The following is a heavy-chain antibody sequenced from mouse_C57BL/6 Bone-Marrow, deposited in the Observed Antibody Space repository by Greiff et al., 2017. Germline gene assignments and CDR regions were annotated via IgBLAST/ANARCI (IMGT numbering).Heavy chain of an antibody. D-gene: IGHD2-5*01. CDR2: IDPETGGT. V-gene: IGHV1-15*01. CDR3: TRLPYYSNYDFDD. CDR1: GYTFTDYE. Sequence: VQLQQSGAELVRPGASVTLSCKASGYTFTDYEMHWVKQTPVHGLEWIGAIDPETGGTAYNQKFKGKAILTADKSSSTAYMELRSLTSEDSAVYYCTRLPYYSNYDFDDWGQGTTLTVSS. J-gene: IGHJ2*01.